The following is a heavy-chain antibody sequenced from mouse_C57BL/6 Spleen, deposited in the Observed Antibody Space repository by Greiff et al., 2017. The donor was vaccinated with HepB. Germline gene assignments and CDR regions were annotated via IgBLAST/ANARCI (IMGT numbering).Heavy chain of an antibody. CDR2: ISSGSSTI. J-gene: IGHJ1*03. D-gene: IGHD2-1*01. CDR1: GFTFSDYG. Sequence: EVQRVESGGGLVKPGGSLKLSCAASGFTFSDYGMHWVRQAPEQGLEWVAYISSGSSTIYYADTVKGRFTISRDNAKNTLFLQLTSLRSEDTAMYYCAMPDPLYCGNYFDVWGTGTTVTVSS. V-gene: IGHV5-17*01. CDR3: AMPDPLYCGNYFDV.